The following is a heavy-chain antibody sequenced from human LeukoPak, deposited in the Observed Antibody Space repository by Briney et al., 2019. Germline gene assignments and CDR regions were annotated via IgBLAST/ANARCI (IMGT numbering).Heavy chain of an antibody. CDR2: MYYSGST. V-gene: IGHV4-59*08. J-gene: IGHJ6*02. CDR1: GASISGYY. D-gene: IGHD4-17*01. Sequence: SETLSLTCTVSGASISGYYWNWIRQPPGKGLEWIGYMYYSGSTNYNPSLKSRVTMSGDTSKNELSLKLSSVTAADTAVYYCARMNDDYGFRNYFYYGLDVWGQGTTVTVSS. CDR3: ARMNDDYGFRNYFYYGLDV.